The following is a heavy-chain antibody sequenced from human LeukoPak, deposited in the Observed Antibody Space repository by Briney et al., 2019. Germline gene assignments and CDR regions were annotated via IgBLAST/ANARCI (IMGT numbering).Heavy chain of an antibody. Sequence: PGGSLRLSCAASGFNFDDYAMHWVRQPPGKGLERVSGISWNSANIGYADSVKVRFTISRDNANNSLYLQMNSLRDEDSAFYYCATVAGSSLSRNYFDPWGQGTLVTVSS. D-gene: IGHD6-6*01. CDR2: ISWNSANI. V-gene: IGHV3-9*01. CDR1: GFNFDDYA. CDR3: ATVAGSSLSRNYFDP. J-gene: IGHJ5*02.